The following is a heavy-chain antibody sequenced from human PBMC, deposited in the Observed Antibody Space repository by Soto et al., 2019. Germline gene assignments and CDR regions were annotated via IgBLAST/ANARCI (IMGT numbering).Heavy chain of an antibody. Sequence: QVQLVQSGAEVRKPGSSVKVSCEASGGSFNNYVISWLRQAPGQGLEWRGGIIPNYEAANYAQKFRGRLTTTADKATNTAYMELNSLRPEDTATYYCARYWNAGTLYGAFDIWGQGTTVIVS. J-gene: IGHJ3*02. CDR3: ARYWNAGTLYGAFDI. V-gene: IGHV1-69*06. CDR1: GGSFNNYV. D-gene: IGHD4-17*01. CDR2: IIPNYEAA.